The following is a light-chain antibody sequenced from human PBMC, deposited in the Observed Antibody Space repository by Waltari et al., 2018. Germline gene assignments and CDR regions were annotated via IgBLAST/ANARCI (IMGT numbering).Light chain of an antibody. CDR1: SSNIGSNS. CDR2: PNN. J-gene: IGLJ1*01. CDR3: AAWDDSLNGYV. Sequence: QSVLTQPPSASGTPGQRVTIPCSGSSSNIGSNSVNWYQQLPGTAPKPLIYPNNRRPSGFPYRFSGSKSATSASLGISGLQSEDEADYYCAAWDDSLNGYVFGTGTKVTVL. V-gene: IGLV1-44*01.